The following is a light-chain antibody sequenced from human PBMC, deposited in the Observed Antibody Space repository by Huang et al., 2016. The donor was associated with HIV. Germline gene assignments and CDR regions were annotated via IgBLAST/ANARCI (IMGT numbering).Light chain of an antibody. V-gene: IGKV3-20*01. Sequence: EVVLTQSPDTLSLSPGERATLSCRASQSLGSSSLAWYQQKPGQAPRLLIYAKSTRPTGSPDRFSGSGSGTDFSLTVTRLEPEDFAVYYCQRYGSSPPYTFGQGTKLEI. CDR1: QSLGSSS. J-gene: IGKJ2*01. CDR2: AKS. CDR3: QRYGSSPPYT.